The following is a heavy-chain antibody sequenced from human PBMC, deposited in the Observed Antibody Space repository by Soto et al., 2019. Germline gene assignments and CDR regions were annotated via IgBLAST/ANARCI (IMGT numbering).Heavy chain of an antibody. Sequence: QVLLVQSGAEVKKPGASVKLSCQASGYVFTAYSIHWVRLPPRQGPEWMGLMNPGSGYTKYAQTFHDRRTMTRDTSTDTVYMSLNSLRDDDSAVYYCAREKNTVDSYTYYEPRGFFQHWGQGSLVTVSS. J-gene: IGHJ1*01. CDR2: MNPGSGYT. CDR3: AREKNTVDSYTYYEPRGFFQH. V-gene: IGHV1-46*01. D-gene: IGHD3-16*02. CDR1: GYVFTAYS.